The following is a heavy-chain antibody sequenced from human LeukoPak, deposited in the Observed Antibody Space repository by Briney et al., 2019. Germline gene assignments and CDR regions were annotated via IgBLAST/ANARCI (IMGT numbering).Heavy chain of an antibody. V-gene: IGHV3-23*01. CDR3: ARAASGRAEWLSGRAFFDY. Sequence: PGGSLRLSCAASGFTFNNYAMSWVRQAPGKGLEWVSAINSGGTYTYYADSVKGRFTISRDNSENTLFLQMNSLRAEDTAVYYCARAASGRAEWLSGRAFFDYWGQGTLVTVSS. CDR1: GFTFNNYA. D-gene: IGHD3-3*01. CDR2: INSGGTYT. J-gene: IGHJ4*02.